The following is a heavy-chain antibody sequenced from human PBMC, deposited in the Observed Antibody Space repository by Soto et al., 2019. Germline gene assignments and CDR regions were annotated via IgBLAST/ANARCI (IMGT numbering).Heavy chain of an antibody. V-gene: IGHV1-69*02. D-gene: IGHD5-12*01. CDR3: ARGLSGYDSHYYYYMDV. Sequence: GASVKVSCKASGGTFSSYTISWVRQAPGQGLEWMGRIIPILGIANYAQKFQGRVTITADKSTSTAYMELSSLRSEDTAVYYCARGLSGYDSHYYYYMDVWGKGTTVTVS. J-gene: IGHJ6*03. CDR1: GGTFSSYT. CDR2: IIPILGIA.